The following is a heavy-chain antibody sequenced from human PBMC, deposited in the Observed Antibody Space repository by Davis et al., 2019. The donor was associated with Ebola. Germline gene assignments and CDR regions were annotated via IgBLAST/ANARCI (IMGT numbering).Heavy chain of an antibody. V-gene: IGHV3-7*01. CDR1: GFPSKTYW. D-gene: IGHD1-14*01. J-gene: IGHJ4*02. CDR3: ARGSTGGY. CDR2: IKQDGSEE. Sequence: PGGSLRPSCEASGFPSKTYWMSWVRQPAGKGLEWVAKIKQDGSEENYVDSAKGRFTTSRDNAKNSRYLQMNSLRAEDTAVYYCARGSTGGYWGQGTLVTVSS.